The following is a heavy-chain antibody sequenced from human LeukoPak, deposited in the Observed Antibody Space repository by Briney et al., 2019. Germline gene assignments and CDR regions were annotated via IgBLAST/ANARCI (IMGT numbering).Heavy chain of an antibody. CDR2: IWYDGSNK. D-gene: IGHD6-13*01. Sequence: GGSLRLSCAASGFTVSSNYMSWVRQAPGKGLEWVAVIWYDGSNKYYADSVKGRFTISRDNSKNTLYLQMNSLRAEDTAVYYCASSWLNYYYYGMDVWGQGTTVTVSS. CDR3: ASSWLNYYYYGMDV. J-gene: IGHJ6*02. CDR1: GFTVSSNY. V-gene: IGHV3-33*08.